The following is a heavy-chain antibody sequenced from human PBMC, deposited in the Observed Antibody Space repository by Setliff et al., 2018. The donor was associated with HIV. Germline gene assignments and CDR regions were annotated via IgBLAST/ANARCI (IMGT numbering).Heavy chain of an antibody. CDR1: GFTFSDYY. Sequence: GGSLRLSCAASGFTFSDYYMSWIRQAPGKGLEWVSYISSSSSYTNYADSVKGRFTISRDNAKNSLYLQMNSLRAEDTAVYYCAKAWSVILPSSIYNAFDIWGQGTMVTVSS. D-gene: IGHD2-2*01. CDR3: AKAWSVILPSSIYNAFDI. J-gene: IGHJ3*02. CDR2: ISSSSSYT. V-gene: IGHV3-11*05.